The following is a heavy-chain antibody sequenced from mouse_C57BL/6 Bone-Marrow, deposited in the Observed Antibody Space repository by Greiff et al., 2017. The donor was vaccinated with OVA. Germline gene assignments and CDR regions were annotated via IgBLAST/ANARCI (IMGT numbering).Heavy chain of an antibody. J-gene: IGHJ2*01. CDR3: ARQLRLGYFDY. CDR1: GYTFTSYG. V-gene: IGHV1-81*01. Sequence: VQLQQSGAELARPGASVKLSCKASGYTFTSYGISWVKQSTGQGLEWIGEIYPRSGNTYYNEKFKGKATLTADKSSSTAYMELRSLTSEDSAVYFCARQLRLGYFDYWGQGTTLTVSS. D-gene: IGHD3-2*02. CDR2: IYPRSGNT.